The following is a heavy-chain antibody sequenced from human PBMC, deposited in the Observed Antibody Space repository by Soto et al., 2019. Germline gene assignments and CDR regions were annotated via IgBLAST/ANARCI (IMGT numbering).Heavy chain of an antibody. CDR2: IYSGGST. CDR1: GFNVSDSF. V-gene: IGHV3-53*02. Sequence: VQLVETGGHLIQPGGSLRLSCAASGFNVSDSFMSWVRQAPGKGLEWVSVIYSGGSTYYADSVNGRFTISRDNSKNTLFLQMNRLRADDAAVYYCARNRGVHDYFVFSYWGQGTLVTVSS. D-gene: IGHD2-8*01. J-gene: IGHJ4*02. CDR3: ARNRGVHDYFVFSY.